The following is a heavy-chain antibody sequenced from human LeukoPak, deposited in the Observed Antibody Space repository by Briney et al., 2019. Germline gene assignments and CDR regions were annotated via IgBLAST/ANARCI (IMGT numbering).Heavy chain of an antibody. CDR1: GYRFTSYW. J-gene: IGHJ4*02. V-gene: IGHV5-51*01. CDR3: ARAKHSSGWYRLPFDY. CDR2: SYPGDSDT. D-gene: IGHD6-19*01. Sequence: GASLQISCKGSGYRFTSYWIGWVRQMPGKGLEWMGISYPGDSDTRYSPSFQGQVTISADKSISTAYLQWSSLKASDTAMYYCARAKHSSGWYRLPFDYWGQGTLVTVSS.